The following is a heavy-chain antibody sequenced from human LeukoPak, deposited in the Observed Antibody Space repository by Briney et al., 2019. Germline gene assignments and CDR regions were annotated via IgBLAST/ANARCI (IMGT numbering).Heavy chain of an antibody. CDR3: AKDRGWNGAFDH. J-gene: IGHJ4*02. V-gene: IGHV3-30*18. D-gene: IGHD1-1*01. CDR2: ISYDGTNK. Sequence: GGSLRLSCAASGFSFSSYGMHWVRQAPGKGLEWVAVISYDGTNKDCADSVKGRFTISRDNSKNTLFLQMNSLRTEDTAVYYCAKDRGWNGAFDHWGQGTLVTVSS. CDR1: GFSFSSYG.